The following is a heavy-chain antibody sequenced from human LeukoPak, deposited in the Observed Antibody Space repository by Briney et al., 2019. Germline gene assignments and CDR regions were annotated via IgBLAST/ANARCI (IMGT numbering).Heavy chain of an antibody. D-gene: IGHD6-13*01. Sequence: SETLSLTCTVSGGXTSSSTHYWAWIRQPPGKGLEWVGGIYYIGNTYYNPSLKSRVTISVDTSQNQFSLKLSSVTATDTAVYYCARQDVATSGNYFDYWGQGTLVTVSS. CDR1: GGXTSSSTHY. J-gene: IGHJ4*02. CDR2: IYYIGNT. V-gene: IGHV4-39*01. CDR3: ARQDVATSGNYFDY.